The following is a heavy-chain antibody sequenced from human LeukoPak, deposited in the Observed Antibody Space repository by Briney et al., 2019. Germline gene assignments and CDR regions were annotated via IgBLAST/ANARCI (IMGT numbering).Heavy chain of an antibody. CDR1: GGSISSYY. Sequence: SETLSLTCTVSGGSISSYYWSWIRQPPGKGLEWIGYIYYSGSTNYNPSLKSRVTISVDTSKNPFSLKLSSVTAADTAVYYCARDDGRNYFDYWGQGTLVTVSS. J-gene: IGHJ4*02. V-gene: IGHV4-59*13. CDR2: IYYSGST. CDR3: ARDDGRNYFDY.